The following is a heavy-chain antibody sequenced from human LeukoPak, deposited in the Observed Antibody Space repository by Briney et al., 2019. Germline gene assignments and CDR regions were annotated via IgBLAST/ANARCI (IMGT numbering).Heavy chain of an antibody. D-gene: IGHD1-14*01. CDR2: INADGSTT. Sequence: GGSLRLSCAASGLTYWNSWVHWVRQAPGKGLVWVSLINADGSTTTYADPVKGRFTISRDNARNPLSLQMNSLTLEDTAVYYCVVVVEPPDSDGFDVWGQGTMITVSS. CDR1: GLTYWNSW. V-gene: IGHV3-74*01. CDR3: VVVVEPPDSDGFDV. J-gene: IGHJ3*01.